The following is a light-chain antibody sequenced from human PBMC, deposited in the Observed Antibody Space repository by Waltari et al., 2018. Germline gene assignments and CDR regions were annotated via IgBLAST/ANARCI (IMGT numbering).Light chain of an antibody. V-gene: IGLV3-25*03. J-gene: IGLJ2*01. CDR2: KDS. CDR3: QSADSSGSVV. Sequence: SFELTQPPSLSVSPGQTARITCSGDALSKQYAHWHQQRPGLAPVLVIYKDSERPSGFPGRFSGSSSGTTVTLTISGVQAEDEADYYCQSADSSGSVVFGGGTKLTVL. CDR1: ALSKQY.